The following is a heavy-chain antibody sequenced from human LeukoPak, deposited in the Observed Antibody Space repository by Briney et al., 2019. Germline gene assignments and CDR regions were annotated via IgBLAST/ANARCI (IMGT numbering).Heavy chain of an antibody. D-gene: IGHD3-3*01. J-gene: IGHJ4*02. CDR3: ARGRITIFGVATRTIDY. V-gene: IGHV3-48*01. CDR1: GFTFSSYS. Sequence: GGSLRLSCAASGFTFSSYSMNWVRQAPGKGLEWVSYISSSSSTIYYADSVKGRFTISRDNAKNSLYLQMNSLRAEDTAVYYCARGRITIFGVATRTIDYWGQGTLVTVSP. CDR2: ISSSSSTI.